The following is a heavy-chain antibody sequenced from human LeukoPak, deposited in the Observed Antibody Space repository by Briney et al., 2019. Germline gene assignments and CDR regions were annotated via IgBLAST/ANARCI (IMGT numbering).Heavy chain of an antibody. V-gene: IGHV5-51*01. J-gene: IGHJ4*02. Sequence: GESLKISCKGSGYSFTSYWIGWVRQMPGKGLEWMGIIYPGGSDTRYSPSFQGQVTISADKSISTAYLQWSSLKASDTAMYYCARTTMVRGVTRHFDYWGQGTLVTVSS. CDR2: IYPGGSDT. CDR1: GYSFTSYW. D-gene: IGHD3-10*01. CDR3: ARTTMVRGVTRHFDY.